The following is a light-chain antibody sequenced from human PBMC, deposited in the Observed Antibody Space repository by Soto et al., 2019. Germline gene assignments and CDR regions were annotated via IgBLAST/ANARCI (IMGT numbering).Light chain of an antibody. CDR1: QSVSSY. V-gene: IGKV3-11*01. CDR3: QQRSNWPPYT. Sequence: EIVLTQSPATLALSPGERATLSCRASQSVSSYLAWYQQKPGQAPRLLISDASHRSTGIPARFSGSGSGTDFTLTISSLEPEDCAVYCCQQRSNWPPYTVGQGTKLEI. CDR2: DAS. J-gene: IGKJ2*01.